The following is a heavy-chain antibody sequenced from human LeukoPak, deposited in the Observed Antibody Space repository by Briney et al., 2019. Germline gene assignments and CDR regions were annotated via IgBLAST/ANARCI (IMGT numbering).Heavy chain of an antibody. D-gene: IGHD6-6*01. CDR1: GGSISSGGYY. J-gene: IGHJ5*02. CDR2: IYHSGST. CDR3: ARDRLVAARPSGWFDP. V-gene: IGHV4-30-2*01. Sequence: SQTLSLTCTVSGGSISSGGYYWSWIRQPPGKGLEWIGYIYHSGSTNYNPSLKSRVTISVDRSKNQFSLKLSSVTAADTAVYYCARDRLVAARPSGWFDPWGQGTLVTVSS.